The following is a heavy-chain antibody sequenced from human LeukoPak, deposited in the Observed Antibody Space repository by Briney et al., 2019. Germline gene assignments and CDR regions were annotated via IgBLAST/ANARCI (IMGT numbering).Heavy chain of an antibody. D-gene: IGHD1-1*01. CDR1: GFTFSTYS. J-gene: IGHJ6*02. Sequence: GGFLRLSSVGSGFTFSTYSMNWVRQAPGKGLEWVSYISSSSAIYYADSVKGRFTISRDNAKNSLFLQMNTLRDEDTAIYYCARGVQLWSYYYYGLDVWGHGTTVTVSS. CDR3: ARGVQLWSYYYYGLDV. CDR2: ISSSSAI. V-gene: IGHV3-48*02.